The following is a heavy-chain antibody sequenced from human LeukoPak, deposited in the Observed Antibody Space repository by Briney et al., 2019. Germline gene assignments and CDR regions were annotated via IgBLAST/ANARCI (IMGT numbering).Heavy chain of an antibody. CDR2: INHSGST. V-gene: IGHV4-34*01. D-gene: IGHD6-19*01. Sequence: SETLSLTCAVYGGSFSGYYRSWIRQPPGKGLEWIGEINHSGSTNYNPSLKSQVTISVDTSKNQFSLKLSSVTAADTAVYYCARMMEWLGGDYWGQGTLVTVSS. CDR3: ARMMEWLGGDY. CDR1: GGSFSGYY. J-gene: IGHJ4*02.